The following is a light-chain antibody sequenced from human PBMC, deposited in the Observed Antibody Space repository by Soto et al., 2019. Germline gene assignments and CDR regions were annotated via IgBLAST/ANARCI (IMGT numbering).Light chain of an antibody. J-gene: IGKJ3*01. CDR3: QQYGSSPFG. CDR1: QSVSSIY. CDR2: GSS. V-gene: IGKV3-20*01. Sequence: EIVLTQSPGTLSLSPGERATLSCRASQSVSSIYLAWYQQKPGQAPRVIIYGSSSRATGIPDRFSGSGSGTDFTLTISRLEPEDFAVYYCQQYGSSPFGFGPGTKVDIK.